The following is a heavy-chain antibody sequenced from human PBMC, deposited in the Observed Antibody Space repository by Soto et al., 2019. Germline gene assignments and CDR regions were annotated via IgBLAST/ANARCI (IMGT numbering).Heavy chain of an antibody. J-gene: IGHJ6*02. CDR3: ARVTESLGVYGMDV. D-gene: IGHD3-3*01. CDR1: GASISNDDYY. V-gene: IGHV4-30-4*01. Sequence: SETLSLTCTVSGASISNDDYYWSWIRQPPGKGLEWIGYIFHTGSTYYNASLKSRLTMSVDTSKNQFSLKLSSVTAADTAVYYCARVTESLGVYGMDVWGQGTTVT. CDR2: IFHTGST.